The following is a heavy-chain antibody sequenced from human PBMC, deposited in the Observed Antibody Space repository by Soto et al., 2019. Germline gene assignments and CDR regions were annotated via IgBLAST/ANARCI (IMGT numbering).Heavy chain of an antibody. J-gene: IGHJ4*02. CDR3: ARGGPQGMATIKFSDY. CDR1: GYTLTELS. CDR2: FDPEDGET. V-gene: IGHV1-24*01. Sequence: ASVKVSCKVSGYTLTELSMHWVRQAPGKGLEWMGGFDPEDGETIYAQKFQGRVTMTEDTSTDTAYMELSSLRSEDTAVYYCARGGPQGMATIKFSDYWGQGTLVTVSS. D-gene: IGHD5-12*01.